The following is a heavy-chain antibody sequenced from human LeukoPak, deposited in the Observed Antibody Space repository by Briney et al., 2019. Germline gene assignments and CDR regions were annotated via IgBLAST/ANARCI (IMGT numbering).Heavy chain of an antibody. V-gene: IGHV5-51*01. J-gene: IGHJ3*02. D-gene: IGHD5-24*01. CDR2: IYPGDSDT. CDR3: ARRRDGYNYAFDI. Sequence: GESLKISCKASGYSFTNYWIGWVRQMPGKGLEWMGIIYPGDSDTRYSPSFQGQVTISADKSISTAYLQWSSLKASDTAMYYCARRRDGYNYAFDIWGQGTMVTVSS. CDR1: GYSFTNYW.